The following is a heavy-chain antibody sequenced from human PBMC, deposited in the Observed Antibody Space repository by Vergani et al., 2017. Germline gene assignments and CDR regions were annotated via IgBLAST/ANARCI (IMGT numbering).Heavy chain of an antibody. V-gene: IGHV4-39*07. CDR2: IYYSGST. CDR1: GGSISSSSYY. Sequence: QLQLQESGPGLVKPSETLSLTCTVSGGSISSSSYYWGWIRQPPGKGLEWIGSIYYSGSTYYNPSLKSRVTISVDTSKNQFSLKLSSVTAADTAVYYCASWSIAVAGIDYWGQGTLVTVSS. J-gene: IGHJ4*02. CDR3: ASWSIAVAGIDY. D-gene: IGHD6-19*01.